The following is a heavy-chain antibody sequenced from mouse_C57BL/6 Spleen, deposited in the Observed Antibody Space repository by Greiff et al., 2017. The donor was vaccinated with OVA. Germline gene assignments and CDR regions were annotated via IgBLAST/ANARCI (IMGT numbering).Heavy chain of an antibody. J-gene: IGHJ4*01. CDR1: GFNIKDYY. D-gene: IGHD1-1*01. CDR2: IDPEDGET. V-gene: IGHV14-2*01. Sequence: VQLKQSGAELVKPGASVKLSCTASGFNIKDYYMHWVKQRTEQGLEWIGRIDPEDGETKYAPKFQGKATITADTSSNTAYLQLSSLTSEDTAVYYCARSLTTVVADYAMDYWGQGTSVTVSS. CDR3: ARSLTTVVADYAMDY.